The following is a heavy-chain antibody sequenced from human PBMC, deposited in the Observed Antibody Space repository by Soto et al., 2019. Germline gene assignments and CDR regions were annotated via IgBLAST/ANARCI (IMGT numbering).Heavy chain of an antibody. CDR1: EFTFSAHW. Sequence: EVHLVESGGGLVQPGGSLRLSCTASEFTFSAHWMHWVRQAPGKGLMWVSRLNEDGSHTDHEESVKGRFTISRDNANNTLFLQMNSLRAEDTAIYFCSRGASDWHGIDYWGQGTLVTVSS. V-gene: IGHV3-74*01. D-gene: IGHD6-19*01. CDR3: SRGASDWHGIDY. J-gene: IGHJ4*02. CDR2: LNEDGSHT.